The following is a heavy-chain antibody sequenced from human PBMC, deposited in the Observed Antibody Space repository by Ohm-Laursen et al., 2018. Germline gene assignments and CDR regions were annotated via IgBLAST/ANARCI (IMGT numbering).Heavy chain of an antibody. Sequence: GTLSLTCTVSGGSISNYYWSWIRQPAGKGLEWIGRIYISGKTNYNPSLKSRVIMSVDTSKNQFSLKLSSVTAADTAVYYCAAGYSSSWHYFDYWGQGTLVTVSS. D-gene: IGHD6-13*01. J-gene: IGHJ4*02. CDR2: IYISGKT. V-gene: IGHV4-4*07. CDR3: AAGYSSSWHYFDY. CDR1: GGSISNYY.